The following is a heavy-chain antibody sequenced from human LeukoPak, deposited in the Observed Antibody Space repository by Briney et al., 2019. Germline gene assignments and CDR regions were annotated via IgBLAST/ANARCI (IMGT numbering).Heavy chain of an antibody. J-gene: IGHJ5*02. V-gene: IGHV3-33*08. CDR3: ARERSSSSGFGFDP. CDR2: IWYDGSNK. Sequence: PGGSLRLSCATSGFTFSTSWMHWARQAPGKGLEWVAVIWYDGSNKYYADSVKGRFTISRDNSKNTLYLQMNSLRAEDTAVYYCARERSSSSGFGFDPWGQGTLVTVSS. CDR1: GFTFSTSW. D-gene: IGHD6-6*01.